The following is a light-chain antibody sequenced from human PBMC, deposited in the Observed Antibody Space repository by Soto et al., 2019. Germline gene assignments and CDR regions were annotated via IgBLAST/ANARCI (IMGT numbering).Light chain of an antibody. J-gene: IGKJ1*01. CDR3: QQYDKWPPYT. CDR1: HTVSSN. Sequence: EIVMAHSPSTLSVSPVERVTLSCRASHTVSSNLAWYQQKPGQGPRLLIYGASTRATGVPARFSGSGSGTEFTLTISSLQSEDFAVYYCQQYDKWPPYTFGQGTKVDIK. CDR2: GAS. V-gene: IGKV3-15*01.